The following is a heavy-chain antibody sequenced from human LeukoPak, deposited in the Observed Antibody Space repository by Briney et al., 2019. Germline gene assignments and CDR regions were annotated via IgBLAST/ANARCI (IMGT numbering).Heavy chain of an antibody. Sequence: SETLSLTCTVSGGSIHSSGYYWGWVRQPPGKGLEWIGSHYYSGSTYYNPSLKSRVTISVDRSKNQFSLKLSSVTAADTAVYYCARGNGYYRYFDLWGRGTLVTVSS. CDR1: GGSIHSSGYY. J-gene: IGHJ2*01. D-gene: IGHD4-17*01. V-gene: IGHV4-39*07. CDR3: ARGNGYYRYFDL. CDR2: HYYSGST.